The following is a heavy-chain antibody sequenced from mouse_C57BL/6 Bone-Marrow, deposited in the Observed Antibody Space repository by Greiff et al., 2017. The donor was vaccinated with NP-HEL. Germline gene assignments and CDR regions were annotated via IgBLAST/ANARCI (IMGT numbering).Heavy chain of an antibody. CDR2: IWGVGST. CDR1: GFSLTSYG. V-gene: IGHV2-6*01. D-gene: IGHD2-4*01. CDR3: ARYDYGFAY. J-gene: IGHJ3*01. Sequence: VQGVESGPGLVAPSQSLSITCTVSGFSLTSYGVDWVRQSPGKGLEWLGVIWGVGSTNYNSALKSRLSISKDNSKSQVFLKMNSLQTDDTAMYYCARYDYGFAYWGQGTLVTVSA.